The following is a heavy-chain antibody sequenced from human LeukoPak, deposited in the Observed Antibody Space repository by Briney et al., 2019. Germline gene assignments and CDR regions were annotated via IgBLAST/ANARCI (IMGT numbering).Heavy chain of an antibody. J-gene: IGHJ4*02. Sequence: PGGSLRLSCTASGFAFSHHNMNWVRQAPGKGLEWVASISSSSNYIYYSDSVKGRFTISRGNAKNSLFLQMNGLRAEDTAVYYCARKQNRVRGVSDFDYWGQGTLVTVSS. V-gene: IGHV3-21*01. D-gene: IGHD3-10*01. CDR3: ARKQNRVRGVSDFDY. CDR2: ISSSSNYI. CDR1: GFAFSHHN.